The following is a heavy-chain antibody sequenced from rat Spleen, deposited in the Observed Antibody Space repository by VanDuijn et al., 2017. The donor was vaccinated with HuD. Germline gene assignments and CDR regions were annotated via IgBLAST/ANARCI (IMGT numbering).Heavy chain of an antibody. D-gene: IGHD1-1*01. J-gene: IGHJ2*01. CDR3: TTGYYSGGDY. Sequence: EVQLVESGGGLVQPGRSMKLSCAASGFTFSNYDMAWVRQAPTKGLEWVASISYDGSSTYYRDSVKGRFTISRDNAKSTLYLQMDSLRSEDTATYYCTTGYYSGGDYWGQGVMVTVSS. CDR1: GFTFSNYD. CDR2: ISYDGSST. V-gene: IGHV5-20*01.